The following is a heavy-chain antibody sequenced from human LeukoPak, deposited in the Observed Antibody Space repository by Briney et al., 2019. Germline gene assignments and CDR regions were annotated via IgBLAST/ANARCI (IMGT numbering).Heavy chain of an antibody. CDR3: ARDPLDSRAYLLFYFDY. D-gene: IGHD3-22*01. V-gene: IGHV3-30*04. CDR1: GFTFSSYA. CDR2: ISNDVSNK. J-gene: IGHJ4*02. Sequence: SLRLSCAASGFTFSSYAIHWVRQAPRQGLGWVAAISNDVSNKYYADSVQGRFTISRDNSKNTLHLEMNSLRADDKAVYYCARDPLDSRAYLLFYFDYWGQGSLVTVSS.